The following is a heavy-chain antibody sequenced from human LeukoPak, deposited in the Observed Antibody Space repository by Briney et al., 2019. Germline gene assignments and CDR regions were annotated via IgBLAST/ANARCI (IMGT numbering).Heavy chain of an antibody. Sequence: KPSQTLSLTCTVSGGSISSGGYYWSWIRQHPGKGLEWIGYIYYSGSTYYNPSLKGRLTISLDTSKNQFSLKLSSVTAADTAVYYCARDRLGIEGGAYYFAFWGQGTLVTVSS. D-gene: IGHD7-27*01. CDR2: IYYSGST. J-gene: IGHJ4*02. CDR1: GGSISSGGYY. V-gene: IGHV4-31*03. CDR3: ARDRLGIEGGAYYFAF.